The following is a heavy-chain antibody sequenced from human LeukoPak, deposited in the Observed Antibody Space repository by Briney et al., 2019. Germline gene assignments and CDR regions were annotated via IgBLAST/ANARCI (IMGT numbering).Heavy chain of an antibody. D-gene: IGHD6-19*01. CDR2: ISGSGGST. Sequence: GGSLRLSCAASGFTFSDYYMSWIRQAPGKGLEWVSAISGSGGSTYYADSVKGRFTISRDNSKNTLYLQMNSLRAEDTAVYYCAKLSDYFIAVAGTDYWGQGTLVTVSS. CDR1: GFTFSDYY. CDR3: AKLSDYFIAVAGTDY. V-gene: IGHV3-23*01. J-gene: IGHJ4*02.